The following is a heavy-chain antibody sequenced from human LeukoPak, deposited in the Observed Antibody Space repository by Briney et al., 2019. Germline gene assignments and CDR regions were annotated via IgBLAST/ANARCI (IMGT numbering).Heavy chain of an antibody. J-gene: IGHJ4*02. CDR2: IKQDGSEK. V-gene: IGHV3-7*01. Sequence: PGGSLRLFCTASGFTFSSYWMTWVRQAPGKGLEWVANIKQDGSEKYYVDSVKGRFTISRDNAENSLYLQMNSLRAEDTAVYYCARGHRGCGYWVQGTLVTVSS. CDR1: GFTFSSYW. CDR3: ARGHRGCGY. D-gene: IGHD4/OR15-4a*01.